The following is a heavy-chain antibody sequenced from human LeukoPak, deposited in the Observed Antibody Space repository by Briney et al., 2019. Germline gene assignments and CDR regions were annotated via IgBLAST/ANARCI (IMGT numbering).Heavy chain of an antibody. J-gene: IGHJ4*02. CDR1: GGSISSGGYY. CDR3: AREGIIIQGTGFDH. V-gene: IGHV4-31*03. Sequence: PSETLSLTCTVSGGSISSGGYYWSWIRQHPVKGLEWIGYIYYSGSTYYNPSLKSRVTISVDTSKNQFSLKLSSVTAADTAVYYCAREGIIIQGTGFDHWGQGTLVTVSS. CDR2: IYYSGST. D-gene: IGHD3-16*01.